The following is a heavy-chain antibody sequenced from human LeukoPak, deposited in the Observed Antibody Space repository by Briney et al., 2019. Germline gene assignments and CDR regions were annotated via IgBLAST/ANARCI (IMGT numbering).Heavy chain of an antibody. Sequence: GRSLRLSCAASGFTFADSGMSWVRQAPGKRLESVSGINLNGGSTGYADSVNGRFTITRDNSKNTLYLQMNRLRAEDTAVYYCAKANVKYCSGGSCFDAFDIWGQGTMVTVPS. D-gene: IGHD2-15*01. CDR2: INLNGGST. V-gene: IGHV3-20*04. J-gene: IGHJ3*02. CDR1: GFTFADSG. CDR3: AKANVKYCSGGSCFDAFDI.